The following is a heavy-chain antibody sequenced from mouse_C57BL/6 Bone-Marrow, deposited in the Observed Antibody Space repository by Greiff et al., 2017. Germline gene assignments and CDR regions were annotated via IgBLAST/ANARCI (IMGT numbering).Heavy chain of an antibody. CDR2: IRNKANNHAT. Sequence: EVMLVESGGGLVQPGGSMKLSCAASGFTFSDAWMDWVRQSPEKGLEWVAEIRNKANNHATYYAESVKGRFTISRDYSKSSVYLQMNSLRAEDTGIYYCSTTVVAYWYFDVWGTGTTVTVSS. D-gene: IGHD1-1*01. CDR3: STTVVAYWYFDV. V-gene: IGHV6-6*01. CDR1: GFTFSDAW. J-gene: IGHJ1*03.